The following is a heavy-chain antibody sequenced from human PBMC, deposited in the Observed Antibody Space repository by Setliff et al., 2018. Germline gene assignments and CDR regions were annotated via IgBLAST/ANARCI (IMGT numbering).Heavy chain of an antibody. Sequence: SVKVSCKASGGTFSSYAISWVRQAPGQGLEWMGGIIPILGIANYAQKFQGRVTLTADKSTSTAYMELSSLRSEDTAVYYCARVYYGSGSYLGAFDIWGQGTMVTVSS. V-gene: IGHV1-69*10. J-gene: IGHJ3*02. CDR3: ARVYYGSGSYLGAFDI. CDR1: GGTFSSYA. CDR2: IIPILGIA. D-gene: IGHD3-10*01.